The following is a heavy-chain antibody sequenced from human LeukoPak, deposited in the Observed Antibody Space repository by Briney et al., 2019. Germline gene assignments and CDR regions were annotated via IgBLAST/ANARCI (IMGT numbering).Heavy chain of an antibody. V-gene: IGHV3-21*01. CDR2: ISSSSSYI. J-gene: IGHJ6*03. CDR1: GFTFSSYS. Sequence: GGSLRLSCAASGFTFSSYSMNWVRQAPGKGLEWVSSISSSSSYIYYADSVKGRFTISRDNAKNSLYLQMNSLRAEDTAVYYCASYLSPHYYYYTDVWGKGTTVTVSS. CDR3: ASYLSPHYYYYTDV.